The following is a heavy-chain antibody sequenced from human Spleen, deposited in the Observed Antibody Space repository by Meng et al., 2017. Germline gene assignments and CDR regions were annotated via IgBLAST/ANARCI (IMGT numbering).Heavy chain of an antibody. CDR3: ARVAIQIWLWLDKRGPDDNDGMDV. CDR2: INTNTGNP. CDR1: GYTFTSYA. J-gene: IGHJ6*04. D-gene: IGHD5-18*01. Sequence: ASSKVFCKASGYTFTSYAMNWVRQAPEQGLEWMGWINTNTGNPTYSKGSTGRFVFSLDTSVSTAYLQISSLKAEDTAVYYCARVAIQIWLWLDKRGPDDNDGMDVWGKGTTVTVSS. V-gene: IGHV7-4-1*02.